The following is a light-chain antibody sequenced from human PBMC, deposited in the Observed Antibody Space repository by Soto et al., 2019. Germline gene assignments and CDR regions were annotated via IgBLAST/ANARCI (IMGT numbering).Light chain of an antibody. CDR2: DVN. CDR1: STDVGNYNY. J-gene: IGLJ3*02. Sequence: QSALTQPPSASGSPGQSLTISCTGTSTDVGNYNYVSWYQQHPGKAPKLMISDVNRRPSGVPDPFSGSKSGNTASLTVSGLQAEDEADYYCSSYAGSNNWVFGGGTEVTV. V-gene: IGLV2-8*01. CDR3: SSYAGSNNWV.